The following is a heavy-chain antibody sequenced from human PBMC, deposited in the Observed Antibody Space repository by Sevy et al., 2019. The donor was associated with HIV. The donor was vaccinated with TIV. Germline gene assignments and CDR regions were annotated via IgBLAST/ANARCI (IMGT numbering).Heavy chain of an antibody. Sequence: GGSLRLSCAASGFTFSNYAMSWVRQAPGKGLEWVSAIPSSHNITYYAESVKGRFTISRDNSKNTLYLEMNSLRAEDTAVYYCTNYVHYWGQGTLVTVSS. CDR3: TNYVHY. CDR2: IPSSHNIT. V-gene: IGHV3-23*01. J-gene: IGHJ4*02. D-gene: IGHD3-10*02. CDR1: GFTFSNYA.